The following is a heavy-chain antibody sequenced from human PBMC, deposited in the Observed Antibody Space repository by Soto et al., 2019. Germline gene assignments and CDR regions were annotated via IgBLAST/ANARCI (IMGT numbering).Heavy chain of an antibody. CDR3: ARHGKGSGSLLDYYYYGMDV. D-gene: IGHD3-10*01. CDR1: GYSFTSYW. V-gene: IGHV5-51*01. CDR2: IYPADSDT. J-gene: IGHJ6*02. Sequence: EVQLVQSGAEVKKPGESLKISCKGSGYSFTSYWIGWVRQMPGKGLEWMGIIYPADSDTRYSPSFQGQVTISADNSISTAYLQWSSLKASDTAMYYCARHGKGSGSLLDYYYYGMDVWGQGTTVTVSS.